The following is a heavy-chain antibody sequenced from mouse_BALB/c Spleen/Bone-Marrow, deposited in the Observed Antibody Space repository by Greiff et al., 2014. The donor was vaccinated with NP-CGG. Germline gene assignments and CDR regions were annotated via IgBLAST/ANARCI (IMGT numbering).Heavy chain of an antibody. V-gene: IGHV5-17*02. CDR2: ISSGSSTI. Sequence: VQLKESGGGLVQPGGSRKLSCAASGFTFSSFGMHWVRQAPEKGLEWVAYISSGSSTIDYADTMKGRFTISRDNPKNTLFLQMTSLRSEDTAMYYCTRSGTLGAMDYWGQGTSVTVSP. CDR3: TRSGTLGAMDY. D-gene: IGHD3-3*01. CDR1: GFTFSSFG. J-gene: IGHJ4*01.